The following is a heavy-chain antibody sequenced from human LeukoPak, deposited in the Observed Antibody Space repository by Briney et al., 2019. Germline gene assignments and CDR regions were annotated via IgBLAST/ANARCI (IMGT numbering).Heavy chain of an antibody. J-gene: IGHJ1*01. D-gene: IGHD4-23*01. Sequence: GGSLRLSCAASGFTVSSNYMSWVRQAPGKGLEWVSVIYSGGSTYYADSVKGRFTISRDNSKNTLYLQMNSLRAEDTAVYYCARDSSRDYGGNCFQNWGQGTLVTVSS. CDR3: ARDSSRDYGGNCFQN. CDR1: GFTVSSNY. V-gene: IGHV3-66*01. CDR2: IYSGGST.